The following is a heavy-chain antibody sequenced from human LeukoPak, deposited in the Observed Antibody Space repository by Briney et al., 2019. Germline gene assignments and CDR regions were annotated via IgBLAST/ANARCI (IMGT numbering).Heavy chain of an antibody. D-gene: IGHD3-3*01. CDR2: SIPIFGTA. J-gene: IGHJ6*03. V-gene: IGHV1-69*05. CDR3: ARPSTLRFLEWLLGDGYYYMDV. CDR1: GGTFSSYA. Sequence: SVKVSCKASGGTFSSYAISWVRQAPGQGLEWMGGSIPIFGTANYAQKFQGRVTITTDESTSTAYMELSSLRSEDTAVYYCARPSTLRFLEWLLGDGYYYMDVWGKGTTVTVSS.